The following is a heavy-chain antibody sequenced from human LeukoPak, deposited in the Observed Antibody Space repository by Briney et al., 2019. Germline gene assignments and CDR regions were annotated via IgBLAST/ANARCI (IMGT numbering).Heavy chain of an antibody. V-gene: IGHV1-18*01. Sequence: ASVKVSCKASGYTFTSYGISWVRQAPRQGLEWMGWISAYNGNTNYAQKLQGRVSMTTDTSTSTAYMELRSLRSDDTAVYYCARGYCSGGSCYFMRKGFDYWGQGTLVTVSS. D-gene: IGHD2-15*01. CDR3: ARGYCSGGSCYFMRKGFDY. CDR2: ISAYNGNT. CDR1: GYTFTSYG. J-gene: IGHJ4*02.